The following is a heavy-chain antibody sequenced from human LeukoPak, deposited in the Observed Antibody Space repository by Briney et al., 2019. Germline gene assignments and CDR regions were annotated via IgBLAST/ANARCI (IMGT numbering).Heavy chain of an antibody. CDR1: GYTFTSYG. V-gene: IGHV1-18*01. J-gene: IGHJ4*02. Sequence: ASVKVSCTASGYTFTSYGISWGRQAPGQGLEWRGGISAYNGNTNYAQKLQGRVTMTTDTSTSTAYMELRSLRSDDTAVYYCARVIAAAGEYYFDYWGQGTLVTVSS. D-gene: IGHD6-13*01. CDR2: ISAYNGNT. CDR3: ARVIAAAGEYYFDY.